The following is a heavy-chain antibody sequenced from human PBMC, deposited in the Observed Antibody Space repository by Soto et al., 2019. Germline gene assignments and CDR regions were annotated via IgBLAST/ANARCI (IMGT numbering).Heavy chain of an antibody. D-gene: IGHD6-6*01. CDR3: AKVRAARPLYFDY. CDR1: GFTFGSYA. CDR2: ISGSGGST. V-gene: IGHV3-23*01. J-gene: IGHJ4*02. Sequence: EVQLLESAGGLVQPGGSLRLSCAASGFTFGSYAMSWVRQAPGKGLEWVSAISGSGGSTYYADSVKGRFTISRDNSKNTLYLQMNSLRAEDTAVYYCAKVRAARPLYFDYWGLGTLVTVSS.